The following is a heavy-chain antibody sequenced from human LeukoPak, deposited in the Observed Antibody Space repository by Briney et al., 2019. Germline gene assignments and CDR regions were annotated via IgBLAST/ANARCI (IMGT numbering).Heavy chain of an antibody. J-gene: IGHJ5*02. Sequence: SETLSLTCAVYGGSFSGYYWSWIRQPPGKGLEWIGEISHSGSTNYNPSLKSRVTISVDTSKNQFSLKLSSVTAADTAVYYCARDYPPFDPWGQGTLVTVSS. CDR3: ARDYPPFDP. V-gene: IGHV4-34*01. D-gene: IGHD3-10*01. CDR2: ISHSGST. CDR1: GGSFSGYY.